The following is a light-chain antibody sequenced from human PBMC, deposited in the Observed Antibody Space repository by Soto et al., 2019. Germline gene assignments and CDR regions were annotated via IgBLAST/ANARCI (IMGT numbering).Light chain of an antibody. CDR1: QGIGSW. CDR2: DGS. CDR3: QQRNVWPPVT. V-gene: IGKV1-5*01. Sequence: DIQMTKSPPTLSASVGYRVTITCQASQGIGSWLAWYQQKPGKAPKLLIYDGSSLESGVPARFSGSGSGTDFTLTIRSLEPEDSAVYYCQQRNVWPPVTFGQGTRLEIK. J-gene: IGKJ5*01.